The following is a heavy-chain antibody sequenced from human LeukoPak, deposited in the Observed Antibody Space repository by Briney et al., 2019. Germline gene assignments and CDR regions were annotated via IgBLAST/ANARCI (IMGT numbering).Heavy chain of an antibody. D-gene: IGHD2-15*01. J-gene: IGHJ6*03. CDR1: GGSISSYY. V-gene: IGHV4-59*01. CDR3: ARVGYCSGGSCYSLFPYYYYYYMDV. Sequence: SETLSLTCTVSGGSISSYYWSWIRQPPGKGLEWIGYIYYSGSTNYNPSLKSRVTISVDTSKNQFSLKLSSVTAADTAVYYCARVGYCSGGSCYSLFPYYYYYYMDVWGKGTTVTISS. CDR2: IYYSGST.